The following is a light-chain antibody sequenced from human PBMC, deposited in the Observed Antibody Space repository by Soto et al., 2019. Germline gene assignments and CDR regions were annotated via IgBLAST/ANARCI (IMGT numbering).Light chain of an antibody. CDR2: DVS. V-gene: IGLV2-11*01. Sequence: QSAVTQPRSVSGSPGQSVTISCTGTSSDVGGYNYVSWYQQHPGKAPKLMIYDVSKRPSGVPDRFSGSKSGNTASLTISGLQAEDEADYYCCSYAGSRYVFGTGTKLTVL. CDR1: SSDVGGYNY. J-gene: IGLJ1*01. CDR3: CSYAGSRYV.